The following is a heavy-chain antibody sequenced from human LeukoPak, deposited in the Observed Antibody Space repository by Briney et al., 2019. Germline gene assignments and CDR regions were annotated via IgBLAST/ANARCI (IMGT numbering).Heavy chain of an antibody. CDR2: ISGSGGST. Sequence: GGSLRLSCAASGFTFNSYAVIGVRQAPGKGREWVSAISGSGGSTFHADFVEGRFPIPRDNSKNTLSLQMNSLRGEDTAIYYCVSSGWYPVDYWGQGTLVTVSS. V-gene: IGHV3-23*01. CDR3: VSSGWYPVDY. J-gene: IGHJ4*02. CDR1: GFTFNSYA. D-gene: IGHD6-19*01.